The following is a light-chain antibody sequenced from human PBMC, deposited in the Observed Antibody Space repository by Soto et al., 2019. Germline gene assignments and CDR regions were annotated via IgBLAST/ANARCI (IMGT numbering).Light chain of an antibody. CDR1: RSDVGGYNY. CDR3: SSYTSSSTYV. V-gene: IGLV2-14*01. Sequence: QSVLTQPASVSGSPGQSITISCTGTRSDVGGYNYVYWHQQHPGKAPKLMIYDVTNRPSGVSDRFSGSKSGNTASLTISGLQAEDEADYSCSSYTSSSTYVFGAGTKVTV. CDR2: DVT. J-gene: IGLJ1*01.